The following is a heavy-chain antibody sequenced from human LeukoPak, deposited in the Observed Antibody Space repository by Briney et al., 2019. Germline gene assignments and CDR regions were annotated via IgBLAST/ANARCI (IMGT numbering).Heavy chain of an antibody. J-gene: IGHJ4*02. V-gene: IGHV3-23*01. CDR2: ISPSHGGT. CDR1: GFIFNHYA. D-gene: IGHD3-10*01. CDR3: WKKKAVRGVIPLYLDF. Sequence: PGGSLRLSCAASGFIFNHYAMAWVRQAPGKGLEWVSGISPSHGGTYHADSVRGRFSISRDNSKNTLYLHMNNLRVKDSAVNYCWKKKAVRGVIPLYLDFWGQGSLVVVSS.